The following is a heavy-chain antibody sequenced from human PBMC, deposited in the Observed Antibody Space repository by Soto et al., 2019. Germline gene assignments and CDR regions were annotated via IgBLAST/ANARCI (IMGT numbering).Heavy chain of an antibody. Sequence: EVQLLESGGGLVQPGGSLRLSCAASGFTFSSYAMAWVRQAPGTGLEWVSGFDGSGGDTSFEDSVKGRFSISRDNSKKILYLHMNSLRAEDTATYYCAKEMVAAAYVETSPFDLWGQGTLVTVSS. D-gene: IGHD2-15*01. V-gene: IGHV3-23*01. CDR2: FDGSGGDT. CDR3: AKEMVAAAYVETSPFDL. CDR1: GFTFSSYA. J-gene: IGHJ4*02.